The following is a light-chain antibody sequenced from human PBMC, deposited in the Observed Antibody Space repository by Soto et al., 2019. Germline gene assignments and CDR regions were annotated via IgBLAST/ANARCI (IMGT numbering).Light chain of an antibody. CDR3: QQYDNYPLT. CDR2: DAS. J-gene: IGKJ4*01. CDR1: QSINGW. V-gene: IGKV1-5*01. Sequence: DIQMTHSPSTLSASVGYRVTFTFGASQSINGWLAWYQQKPGKAPKFLIYDASNLESGVPSRFSGSASGTEFTLTISSLQPDDFATYYCQQYDNYPLTFGGGTKVDIK.